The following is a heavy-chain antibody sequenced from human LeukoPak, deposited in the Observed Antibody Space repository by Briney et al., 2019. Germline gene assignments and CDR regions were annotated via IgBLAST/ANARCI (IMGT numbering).Heavy chain of an antibody. CDR2: MNPNSGNT. CDR3: AREDYYDSESSDY. V-gene: IGHV1-8*03. Sequence: GASVKVSCKASGYTFTSYDINWVRQATGQGLEWMGWMNPNSGNTAYAQKFQGRVTITRNTSISTAYMELSSLRSEDTAIYYCAREDYYDSESSDYWGQGTLVTVSS. J-gene: IGHJ4*02. CDR1: GYTFTSYD. D-gene: IGHD3-22*01.